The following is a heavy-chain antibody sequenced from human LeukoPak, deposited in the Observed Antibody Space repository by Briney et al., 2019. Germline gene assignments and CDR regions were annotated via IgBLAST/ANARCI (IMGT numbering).Heavy chain of an antibody. Sequence: GGSLRLSCAASGFTFSYYYMSGVRQAPGKGLEWVSAISGSGGSTYYADSVKGRFTISRDNSKNTLYLQMNSLRAEDTAVYYCAGARPEGYYFDYWGQGTLVTVSS. J-gene: IGHJ4*02. V-gene: IGHV3-23*01. CDR3: AGARPEGYYFDY. D-gene: IGHD6-6*01. CDR1: GFTFSYYY. CDR2: ISGSGGST.